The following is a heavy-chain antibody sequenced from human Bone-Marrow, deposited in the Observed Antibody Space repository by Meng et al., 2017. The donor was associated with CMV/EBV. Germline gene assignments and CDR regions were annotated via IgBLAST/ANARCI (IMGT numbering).Heavy chain of an antibody. CDR2: INHSAST. V-gene: IGHV4-34*01. CDR1: SSGYY. Sequence: SSGYYVTGIRQPPGKGLDWIGEINHSASTNYNPSLTSRVTISVDTSKNQFSLKLSSVTAADTAVYYCARLVGGITIFGVVIHNWFDPWGQGPLVTVSS. CDR3: ARLVGGITIFGVVIHNWFDP. D-gene: IGHD3-3*01. J-gene: IGHJ5*02.